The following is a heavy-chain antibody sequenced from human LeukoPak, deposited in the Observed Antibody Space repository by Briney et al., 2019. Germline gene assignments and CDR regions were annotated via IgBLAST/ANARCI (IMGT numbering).Heavy chain of an antibody. CDR3: ARGHCSSTSCYNKPFAYYYYYCMDV. V-gene: IGHV7-4-1*02. Sequence: GASVKVSCKASGYTFTRYAINWVRQAAGQGLEWLGWINTNTGNPTYAQGFTGRFVFSLDTSVSTAYLQISSLKAEDTAVYYCARGHCSSTSCYNKPFAYYYYYCMDVWGQGTTVTVSS. CDR1: GYTFTRYA. J-gene: IGHJ6*02. CDR2: INTNTGNP. D-gene: IGHD2-2*02.